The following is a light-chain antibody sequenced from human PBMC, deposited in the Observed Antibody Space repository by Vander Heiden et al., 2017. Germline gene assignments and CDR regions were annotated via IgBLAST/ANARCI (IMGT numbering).Light chain of an antibody. Sequence: DIVMTHSPNSLAVAMGERATINCKSSQSVLYSSNNKNYLAWYQQKGGQPPKLIIYWASTRESGVPDRFSGSGSGTDFTLTISSLQAEDVAVYYCHQYYTAPQTFGQGTKLEIK. CDR2: WAS. V-gene: IGKV4-1*01. CDR3: HQYYTAPQT. CDR1: QSVLYSSNNKNY. J-gene: IGKJ2*01.